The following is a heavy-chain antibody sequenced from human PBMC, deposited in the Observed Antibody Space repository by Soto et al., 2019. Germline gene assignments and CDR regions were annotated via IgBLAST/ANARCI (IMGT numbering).Heavy chain of an antibody. J-gene: IGHJ4*02. CDR1: GGSISSYY. V-gene: IGHV4-59*01. CDR2: IYYSGST. D-gene: IGHD6-19*01. CDR3: ARHVEMAAYFDY. Sequence: QVQLQESGPGLVKPSETLSLTCTVSGGSISSYYWSWIRQPPGKGLEWIGYIYYSGSTNYNPSLQSRVTISVDTSKNQFSLKLSSVTAADTAVYYCARHVEMAAYFDYWGQGTLVTVSS.